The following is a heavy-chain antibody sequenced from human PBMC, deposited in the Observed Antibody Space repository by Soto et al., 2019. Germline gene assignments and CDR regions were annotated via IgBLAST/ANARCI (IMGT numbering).Heavy chain of an antibody. CDR3: ARGPPSYYDSSGYYKYFDY. V-gene: IGHV1-18*01. D-gene: IGHD3-22*01. CDR1: GYTITSYG. Sequence: QVQLVQSGAEVKKPGASVKVSCKASGYTITSYGISWVRQAPGQGLEWMGWISTHNGNTNYAQKLQGRVTMTTDTSTSTAYMELRSLRSDDTAVYYCARGPPSYYDSSGYYKYFDYWGQGTLVTVSS. J-gene: IGHJ4*02. CDR2: ISTHNGNT.